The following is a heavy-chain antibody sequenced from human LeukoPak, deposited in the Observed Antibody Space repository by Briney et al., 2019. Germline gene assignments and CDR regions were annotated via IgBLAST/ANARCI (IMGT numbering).Heavy chain of an antibody. CDR2: IYYSGST. D-gene: IGHD3-22*01. Sequence: SETLSLTCTVSGGSISSYYWSWIRQPPGKGLEWIGYIYYSGSTNYNPSLKSRVTISVDTSKNQFSLKLSSVTAADTAVYYCARDRSDSSGYHYVSRAFDIWGQGTMVTVSS. CDR3: ARDRSDSSGYHYVSRAFDI. V-gene: IGHV4-59*01. J-gene: IGHJ3*02. CDR1: GGSISSYY.